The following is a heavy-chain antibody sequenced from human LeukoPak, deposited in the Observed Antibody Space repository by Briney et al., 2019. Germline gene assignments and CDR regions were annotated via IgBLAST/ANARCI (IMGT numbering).Heavy chain of an antibody. CDR1: GFTFRSYA. D-gene: IGHD5-18*01. CDR3: ARDSGYSYADDY. Sequence: GGSLRLSCAASGFTFRSYAMQWVRQAPGMGLEWVSYITYNSGTIFYADSVKGRFTISRDNAKDSLYLQMSSLRDEDTAVYYCARDSGYSYADDYWGQGTLVTVS. J-gene: IGHJ4*02. CDR2: ITYNSGTI. V-gene: IGHV3-48*02.